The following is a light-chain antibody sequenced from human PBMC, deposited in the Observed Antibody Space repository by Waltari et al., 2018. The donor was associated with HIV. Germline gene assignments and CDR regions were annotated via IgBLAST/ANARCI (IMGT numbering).Light chain of an antibody. Sequence: DNVMTQSPDSLAVALRERGTINCQSSQSVLYSSNNKNYLAWYQQRPGQAPKLLIYWASTRESGVPDRFSGSGSGTDFTLTISSLQAEDAAVYYCQQYDSTPLTFGGGTKVEI. V-gene: IGKV4-1*01. J-gene: IGKJ4*01. CDR2: WAS. CDR1: QSVLYSSNNKNY. CDR3: QQYDSTPLT.